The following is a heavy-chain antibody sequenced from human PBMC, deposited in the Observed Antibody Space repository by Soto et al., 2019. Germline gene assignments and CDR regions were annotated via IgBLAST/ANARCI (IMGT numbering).Heavy chain of an antibody. CDR1: GFTFSSYW. CDR3: ARSQPYYDFWSGYFIPSVFDY. D-gene: IGHD3-3*01. Sequence: EVQLVESGGGLVQPGGSLRLSCAASGFTFSSYWMSWVRQAPGKGLEWVANIKQDGSEKYYVDSVKGRFTISRDNAKNSRYLQMNSLRAEAAAVYYCARSQPYYDFWSGYFIPSVFDYWGQGTLVTVSS. V-gene: IGHV3-7*01. J-gene: IGHJ4*02. CDR2: IKQDGSEK.